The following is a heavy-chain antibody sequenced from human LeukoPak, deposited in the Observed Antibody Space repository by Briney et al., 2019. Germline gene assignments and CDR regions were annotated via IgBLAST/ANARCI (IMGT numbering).Heavy chain of an antibody. Sequence: PGGSLRLSCAASGFTFSSYAMHWVRQAPGKGLEWVAVISYDGSNKYYADSVKGRFTISRDNSKNTLYLQMNSLRAEDTAVYYCARFDSSGIWGQGTMVTVSS. CDR1: GFTFSSYA. CDR3: ARFDSSGI. D-gene: IGHD6-25*01. V-gene: IGHV3-30-3*01. J-gene: IGHJ3*02. CDR2: ISYDGSNK.